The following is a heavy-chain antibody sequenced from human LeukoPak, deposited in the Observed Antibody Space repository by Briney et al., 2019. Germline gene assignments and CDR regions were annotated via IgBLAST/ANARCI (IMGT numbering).Heavy chain of an antibody. CDR3: ARGGFLEWLVNWFDP. CDR1: GYTFTGYY. V-gene: IGHV1-2*02. J-gene: IGHJ5*02. D-gene: IGHD3-3*01. CDR2: INPNSGGT. Sequence: GPVKVSCKASGYTFTGYYMHWVRQAPGQGLEWMGWINPNSGGTNYAQKFQGRVTMTRDTSISTAYMELSRLRSDDTAVYYCARGGFLEWLVNWFDPWGQGTLVTVSS.